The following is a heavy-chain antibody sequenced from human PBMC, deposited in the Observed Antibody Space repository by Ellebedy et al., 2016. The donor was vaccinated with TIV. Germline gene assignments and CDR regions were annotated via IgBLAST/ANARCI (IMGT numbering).Heavy chain of an antibody. Sequence: AASVKVSCKASGYTFTSYGISWARQAPGQGLEWMGWINPNSGGTNYAQKFQGRVTMTRDTSISTAYMELSRLRSDDTAVYYCASTEPLSLPLDYWGQGTLVTVSS. V-gene: IGHV1-2*02. CDR2: INPNSGGT. CDR1: GYTFTSYG. D-gene: IGHD1-14*01. CDR3: ASTEPLSLPLDY. J-gene: IGHJ4*02.